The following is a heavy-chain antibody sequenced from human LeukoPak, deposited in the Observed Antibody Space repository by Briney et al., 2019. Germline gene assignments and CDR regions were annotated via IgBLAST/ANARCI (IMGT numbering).Heavy chain of an antibody. CDR3: ARDIGGLDGDGLDY. Sequence: PGRSLRLSCVASGLTLSREGLHWVRQAPGKGLEWVAVISSDGNNKYYADSVKGRFTISRDNPKNTLFLQMNSLRAEDTAVYYCARDIGGLDGDGLDYWGQGTLVTVSS. CDR2: ISSDGNNK. V-gene: IGHV3-30-3*01. D-gene: IGHD4-17*01. CDR1: GLTLSREG. J-gene: IGHJ4*02.